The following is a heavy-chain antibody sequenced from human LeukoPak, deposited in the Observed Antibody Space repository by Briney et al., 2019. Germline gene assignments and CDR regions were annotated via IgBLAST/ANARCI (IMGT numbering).Heavy chain of an antibody. J-gene: IGHJ4*02. CDR2: ISSSGGTT. CDR3: AKALGSIVVTTTDY. Sequence: PGGSLRLACAASGFTFTSYAMSWLRQAPGKGLEWVSAISSSGGTTYYADSVKGRFTISRDNSKNTLYMQMHSLRAEDTAVYYCAKALGSIVVTTTDYWGQGTLVTVSS. V-gene: IGHV3-23*01. CDR1: GFTFTSYA. D-gene: IGHD5-12*01.